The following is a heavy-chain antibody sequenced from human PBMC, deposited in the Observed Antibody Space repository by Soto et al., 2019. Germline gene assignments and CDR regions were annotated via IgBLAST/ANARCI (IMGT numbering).Heavy chain of an antibody. CDR2: IYYSGST. Sequence: PSETLSLTCTVSGGSISSGDYYWSWLRQPPGKGLEWIGYIYYSGSTNYNPSLKSRVTISVDTSKNQFSLKLSSVTAADTAVYYCARDCSSTSCYDYWGQGTLVTVSS. V-gene: IGHV4-61*08. CDR1: GGSISSGDYY. CDR3: ARDCSSTSCYDY. J-gene: IGHJ4*02. D-gene: IGHD2-2*01.